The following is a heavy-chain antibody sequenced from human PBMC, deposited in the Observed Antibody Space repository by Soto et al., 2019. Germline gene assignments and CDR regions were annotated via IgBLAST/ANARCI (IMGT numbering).Heavy chain of an antibody. J-gene: IGHJ5*02. CDR1: GFSFSTYA. Sequence: EVQLLESGGGSVQPGESLRLSCAGSGFSFSTYAMNWVRQAPGKGLEWISVNSGSGDSTYYADSVKGRFTISRDNSRNTLYLQMSSLRAEDTAVYYCAKDLSSWSGFGLGHWGQGTLVTVST. V-gene: IGHV3-23*01. CDR3: AKDLSSWSGFGLGH. CDR2: NSGSGDST. D-gene: IGHD3-3*01.